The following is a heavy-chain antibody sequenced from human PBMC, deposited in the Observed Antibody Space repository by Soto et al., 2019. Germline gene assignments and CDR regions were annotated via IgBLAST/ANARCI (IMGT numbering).Heavy chain of an antibody. Sequence: GGSLRLSCVGTGLNLDDFAMHWVRQAPGKGLEWVSGITWNSRVLAYADSVKGRFTISRDNARNSLYLQMDSLRDEDTALYYCAKGRYDFWSPYYFDSWGQGTLVTVSS. V-gene: IGHV3-9*01. CDR3: AKGRYDFWSPYYFDS. D-gene: IGHD3-3*01. CDR1: GLNLDDFA. J-gene: IGHJ4*02. CDR2: ITWNSRVL.